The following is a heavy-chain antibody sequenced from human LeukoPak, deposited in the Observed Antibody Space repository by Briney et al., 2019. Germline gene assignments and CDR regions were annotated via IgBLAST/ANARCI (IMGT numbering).Heavy chain of an antibody. D-gene: IGHD6-6*01. CDR2: INPNSGDT. J-gene: IGHJ4*02. V-gene: IGHV1-2*06. CDR1: EYTFTGYY. Sequence: ASVKVSCKASEYTFTGYYMHWVRQAPGQGVEWMGRINPNSGDTNYAQKFQGRVTMNRDTSITTVYMELSWLRSDDTAVYFCVSCLASTSSCFDYWGQGTLVTVSS. CDR3: VSCLASTSSCFDY.